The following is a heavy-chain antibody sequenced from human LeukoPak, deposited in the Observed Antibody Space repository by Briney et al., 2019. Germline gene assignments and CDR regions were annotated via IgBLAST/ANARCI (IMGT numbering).Heavy chain of an antibody. Sequence: ASVKVSCKASGYTFTGYYIHWMRQAPGQGLEWMGWINPRSGGTNYAQKFQGRVAMTRDTSISTAYMELSRLRSDDTAVYYCARSWLGYCSSTSCSLGGYWGQGTLVTVSS. CDR2: INPRSGGT. D-gene: IGHD2-2*01. J-gene: IGHJ4*02. V-gene: IGHV1-2*02. CDR1: GYTFTGYY. CDR3: ARSWLGYCSSTSCSLGGY.